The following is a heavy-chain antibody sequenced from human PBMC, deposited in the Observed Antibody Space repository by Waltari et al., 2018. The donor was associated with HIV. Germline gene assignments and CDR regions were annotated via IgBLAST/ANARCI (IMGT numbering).Heavy chain of an antibody. Sequence: DVQLVESGGALVQSGGSLRLSCVAPAFLFSNYWMLWGRQAPGKGPEWLATIDPHGIETYYVDSVRGRFTISRDNAKKSLYLQMSSLTVEDTAVYFCAGPVRYDPFLWGLGTMVTVSS. CDR3: AGPVRYDPFL. CDR2: IDPHGIET. CDR1: AFLFSNYW. V-gene: IGHV3-7*01. J-gene: IGHJ3*01. D-gene: IGHD3-9*01.